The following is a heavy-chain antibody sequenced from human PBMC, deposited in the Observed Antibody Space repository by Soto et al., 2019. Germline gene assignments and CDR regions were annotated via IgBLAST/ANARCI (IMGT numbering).Heavy chain of an antibody. D-gene: IGHD6-19*01. CDR1: GGSISSYY. CDR3: ARRYGWNFDY. V-gene: IGHV4-59*08. Sequence: SLTCTVSGGSISSYYWSWIRQPPGKGLEWIGYIYYSGSTNYNPSLKSRVTISVDTSKNQFSLKLSSVTAADTAVYYCARRYGWNFDYWGQGTLVTVSS. CDR2: IYYSGST. J-gene: IGHJ4*02.